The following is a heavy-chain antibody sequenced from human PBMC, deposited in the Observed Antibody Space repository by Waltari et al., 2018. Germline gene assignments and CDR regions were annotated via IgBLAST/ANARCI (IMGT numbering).Heavy chain of an antibody. CDR3: ARGGGAFYYYYYGMDV. D-gene: IGHD3-16*01. CDR2: INHSGST. J-gene: IGHJ6*02. CDR1: GGSFSGYY. V-gene: IGHV4-34*01. Sequence: QVQLQQWGAGLLKPSETLSLTCAVYGGSFSGYYWSWIRQPPGKGLEWSGEINHSGSTNYNPSLKSRVTISVDTSKNQFSLKLSSVTAADTAVYYCARGGGAFYYYYYGMDVWGQGTTVTVSS.